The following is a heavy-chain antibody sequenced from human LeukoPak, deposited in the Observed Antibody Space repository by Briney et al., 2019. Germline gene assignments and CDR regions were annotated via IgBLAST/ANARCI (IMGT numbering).Heavy chain of an antibody. CDR2: IYYSGSA. CDR1: GGSISSSSYY. CDR3: ARHPGYYYYYMDV. J-gene: IGHJ6*03. Sequence: SETLSLTCTVSGGSISSSSYYCGWIRQPPGKGLEWIGSIYYSGSASYNPSLKSRVTISVDTSKNRISLKLTSVTAADTAVYYCARHPGYYYYYMDVWGKGITVTVSS. V-gene: IGHV4-39*01.